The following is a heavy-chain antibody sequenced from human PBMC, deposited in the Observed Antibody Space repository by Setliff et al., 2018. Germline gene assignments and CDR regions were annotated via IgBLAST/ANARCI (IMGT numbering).Heavy chain of an antibody. V-gene: IGHV4-38-2*02. CDR3: ARDNNPGYRGYWGRFDY. D-gene: IGHD3-16*02. Sequence: SETLSLTCAVSGYSISSGNYWGWIRQPPGKGLEWIGSISHSGSAYYNPSLKSRVTISLDMSKNQFSLKLSSVTAADTAVYYCARDNNPGYRGYWGRFDYWGQGTLVTVS. J-gene: IGHJ4*02. CDR1: GYSISSGNY. CDR2: ISHSGSA.